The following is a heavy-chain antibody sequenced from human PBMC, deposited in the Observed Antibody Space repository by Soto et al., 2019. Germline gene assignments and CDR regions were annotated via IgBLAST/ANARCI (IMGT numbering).Heavy chain of an antibody. CDR1: GGSISSYY. Sequence: SETLSLTCTVSGGSISSYYWSWIRQPPGKGLEWIGYIYYSGSTNYNPSLKSRVTISVDTSKNQFSLKLSSVTAADTAVYYCARTPSAYYPGGFDYWGQGTLVTV. J-gene: IGHJ4*02. CDR3: ARTPSAYYPGGFDY. V-gene: IGHV4-59*01. CDR2: IYYSGST. D-gene: IGHD3-22*01.